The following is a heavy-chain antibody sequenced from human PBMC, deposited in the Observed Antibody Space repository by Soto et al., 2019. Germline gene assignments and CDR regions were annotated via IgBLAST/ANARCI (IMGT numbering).Heavy chain of an antibody. CDR2: IYYIENT. Sequence: QLQLQESGPGLVKPSETLSLTCTVSGGSISSSSNHWGWIRQPPGKGPEWIGNIYYIENTYYNPSLKSRVTISVDTSKNQFSLRLTSVTAADTAVYYCATHPPYGPLDHWGQGTLVTVSS. D-gene: IGHD4-17*01. CDR1: GGSISSSSNH. J-gene: IGHJ4*02. V-gene: IGHV4-39*01. CDR3: ATHPPYGPLDH.